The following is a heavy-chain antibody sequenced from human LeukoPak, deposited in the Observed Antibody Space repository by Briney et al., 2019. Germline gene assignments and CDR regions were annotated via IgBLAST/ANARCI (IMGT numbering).Heavy chain of an antibody. D-gene: IGHD2-21*01. Sequence: GASVKVSCKASGYTFTSYYIHWVRQAPGQGLEWMGKINPNGGSANYAQKFQGRVTMTRDSSMSTVYMELSSLRSEDTAVYYCARDGFAVIGVTWSDHWGQGTLVTVTS. V-gene: IGHV1-46*01. CDR1: GYTFTSYY. CDR2: INPNGGSA. J-gene: IGHJ4*02. CDR3: ARDGFAVIGVTWSDH.